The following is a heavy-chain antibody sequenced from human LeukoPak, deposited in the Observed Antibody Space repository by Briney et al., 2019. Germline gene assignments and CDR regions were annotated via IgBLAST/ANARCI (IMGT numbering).Heavy chain of an antibody. CDR1: GFTFSSYA. V-gene: IGHV3-23*01. J-gene: IGHJ3*02. CDR2: ISGSGGST. D-gene: IGHD3-9*01. CDR3: AKKTNYDILTGYSDAFEI. Sequence: GGSLRLSCAASGFTFSSYAMNWVRQAPGKGLEWVSAISGSGGSTYYADSVKGRFTISRDNSKNTLYLQMNSLRAEDTAVYYCAKKTNYDILTGYSDAFEIWGQGTMVTVSS.